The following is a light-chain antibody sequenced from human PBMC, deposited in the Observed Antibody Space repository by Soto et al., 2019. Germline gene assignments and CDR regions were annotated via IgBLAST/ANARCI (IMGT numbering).Light chain of an antibody. V-gene: IGKV1-39*01. Sequence: DIQMTQFPSSLSASVRDRVTITCRASQSISNYLNWYQQKPGTAPKLLIHAASNLQSGVPSRFSGNGSETDFTLTISSLQPEDFATYYCQQSYNTPFTFGPGTKVDLK. J-gene: IGKJ3*01. CDR3: QQSYNTPFT. CDR1: QSISNY. CDR2: AAS.